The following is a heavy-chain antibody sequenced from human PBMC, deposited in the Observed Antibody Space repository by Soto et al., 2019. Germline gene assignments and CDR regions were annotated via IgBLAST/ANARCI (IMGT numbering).Heavy chain of an antibody. D-gene: IGHD2-8*02. V-gene: IGHV3-48*02. CDR3: ARGVLDS. J-gene: IGHJ4*02. Sequence: VQLVESGGGLAQPGGSLRLSCGGSGFNFSGYAMNWVRQAPGKGLEWVSYISSRSSGIHYADSVKGRFTISRDNGKRSLYLQMNSLRDEDTGIYYCARGVLDSWGQGALVTVSS. CDR1: GFNFSGYA. CDR2: ISSRSSGI.